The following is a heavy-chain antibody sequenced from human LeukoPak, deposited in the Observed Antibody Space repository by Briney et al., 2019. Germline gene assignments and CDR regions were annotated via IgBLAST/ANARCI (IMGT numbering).Heavy chain of an antibody. CDR3: ARDDCSTTICLAY. Sequence: SGTSLRLSCETSGFTFRNYGMHWVRQAPGKGLDWVAVIWYDESKKYYADSVKGRFTISRDISKNTLYLQMNSLRAEDTAVYYCARDDCSTTICLAYWGQGTPVSVSS. J-gene: IGHJ4*02. CDR2: IWYDESKK. D-gene: IGHD2-2*01. CDR1: GFTFRNYG. V-gene: IGHV3-33*01.